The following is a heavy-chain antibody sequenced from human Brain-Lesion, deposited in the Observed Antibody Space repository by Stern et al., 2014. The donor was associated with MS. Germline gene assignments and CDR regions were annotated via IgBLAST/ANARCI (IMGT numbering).Heavy chain of an antibody. J-gene: IGHJ4*02. D-gene: IGHD4-17*01. Sequence: QVQLVQSGAEVKRTGCSVKGSCQESANTFTNRELHWVRQAPGQALEWMGWITPFTGHTTPAPNSQARVTITMDRSMSTAYMDLSSLRSDATAIYFCAEGGSYGFVYWGQGTLVTVSS. CDR1: ANTFTNRE. CDR3: AEGGSYGFVY. V-gene: IGHV1-45*02. CDR2: ITPFTGHT.